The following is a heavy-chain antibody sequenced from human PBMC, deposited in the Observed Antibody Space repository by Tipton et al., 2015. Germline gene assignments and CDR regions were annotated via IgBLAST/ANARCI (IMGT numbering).Heavy chain of an antibody. CDR3: ARDLEHGMDV. CDR1: GGSVSSGSYY. Sequence: TLSLTCTVSGGSVSSGSYYWSWIRQPPGKGLEWIGHISFSDTTHYNPSLKSRITISLNTSKNQFTLKMSSVTAADTAVYFCARDLEHGMDVWGQGTTVTVS. J-gene: IGHJ6*02. CDR2: ISFSDTT. V-gene: IGHV4-61*01.